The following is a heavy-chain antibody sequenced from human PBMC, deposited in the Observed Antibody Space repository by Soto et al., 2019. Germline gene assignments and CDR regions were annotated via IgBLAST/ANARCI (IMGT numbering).Heavy chain of an antibody. D-gene: IGHD2-15*01. Sequence: GGSLRLSXAASGFIFSTYGMHWVRQAPGKGLEWVALISFDGRQKYYAESPKGRFTISRDNSKDMLYLEVNSLRAEDTAVYYCAQDESRYCTDSSCYPTDYWGQGTQVTVSS. CDR2: ISFDGRQK. V-gene: IGHV3-30*18. CDR3: AQDESRYCTDSSCYPTDY. CDR1: GFIFSTYG. J-gene: IGHJ4*02.